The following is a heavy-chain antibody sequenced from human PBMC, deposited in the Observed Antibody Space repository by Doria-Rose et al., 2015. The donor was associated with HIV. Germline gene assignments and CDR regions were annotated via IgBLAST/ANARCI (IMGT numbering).Heavy chain of an antibody. V-gene: IGHV2-26*01. Sequence: QESGPVLVKPTETLTLTCTVSGVSLSSPGMGVSWIRQPPGKALECLANSCSSDERSYKTSLKSRLTISRGTSKRQVVLTMTDMDPVDTATYYCARIKSSRWYHKYYIDFWGQGTLVIVSA. CDR1: GVSLSSPGMG. CDR3: ARIKSSRWYHKYYIDF. D-gene: IGHD6-13*01. J-gene: IGHJ4*02. CDR2: SCSSDER.